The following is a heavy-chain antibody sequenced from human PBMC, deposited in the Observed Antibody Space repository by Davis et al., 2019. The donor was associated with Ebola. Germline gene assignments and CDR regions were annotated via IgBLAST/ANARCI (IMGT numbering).Heavy chain of an antibody. CDR1: GFTVSSNY. J-gene: IGHJ4*02. CDR2: IYSGGST. Sequence: GESLKISCAASGFTVSSNYMSWVRQAPGKGLEWVSVIYSGGSTYYADSVKGRFTISRDNSKNTLYLQMNSLRAEDTAVYYCARGEDYVDYWGQGTLVTVSS. CDR3: ARGEDYVDY. V-gene: IGHV3-66*01.